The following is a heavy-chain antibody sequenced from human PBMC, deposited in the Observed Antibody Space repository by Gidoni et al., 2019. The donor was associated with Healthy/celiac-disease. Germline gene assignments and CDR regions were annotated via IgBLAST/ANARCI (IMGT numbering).Heavy chain of an antibody. CDR2: IYHSGST. CDR1: GGSISSGGYS. J-gene: IGHJ6*02. D-gene: IGHD3-3*01. Sequence: QLQLQESGSGLVQPSQTLSLTCAVSGGSISSGGYSWSWIRQPPGKGLEWIGYIYHSGSTYYNPSLKSRVTISVDRSKNQFSLKLSSVTAADTAVYYCARASESGYYYYYGMDVWGQGTTVTVSS. CDR3: ARASESGYYYYYGMDV. V-gene: IGHV4-30-2*01.